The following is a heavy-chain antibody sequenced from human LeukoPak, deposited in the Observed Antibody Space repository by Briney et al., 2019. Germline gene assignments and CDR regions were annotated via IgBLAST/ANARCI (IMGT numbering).Heavy chain of an antibody. CDR2: INPNSGGT. CDR3: ARAPWFGELTDAFNI. Sequence: ASVKVSCKASGYTFTGYYMHWVRQAPGQGLEWMGWINPNSGGTYYAQKFQGRVTMTRDTSISTAYMELSRLRSDDTAVYYCARAPWFGELTDAFNIWGQGILVTVSS. J-gene: IGHJ4*02. V-gene: IGHV1-2*02. D-gene: IGHD3-10*01. CDR1: GYTFTGYY.